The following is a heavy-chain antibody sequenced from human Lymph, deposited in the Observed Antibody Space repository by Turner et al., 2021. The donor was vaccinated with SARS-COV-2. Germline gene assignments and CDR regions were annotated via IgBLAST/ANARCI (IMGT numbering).Heavy chain of an antibody. D-gene: IGHD1-26*01. CDR2: IKQDGSEK. Sequence: EVQLVESGGGLVQPGGSLSLSCAASGFTFSYYWMSWFPQAPGKGLEWVANIKQDGSEKYYVDSVKGRFTISRDNAKNSLFLQMNSLRAEDTAVYYCARMGSSSWYFDYWGQGTLVTVSS. J-gene: IGHJ4*02. CDR1: GFTFSYYW. V-gene: IGHV3-7*01. CDR3: ARMGSSSWYFDY.